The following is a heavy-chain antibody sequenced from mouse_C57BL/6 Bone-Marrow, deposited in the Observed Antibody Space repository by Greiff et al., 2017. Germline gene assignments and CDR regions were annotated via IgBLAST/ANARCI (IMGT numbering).Heavy chain of an antibody. Sequence: QVQLKQSGAELARPGASVKLSCKASGYTFTSYGISWVKQRTGQGLEWIGEIYPRSGNTYYNEKFKGKATLTADKSSSTAYMELRSLTSEDAAVYFCANTTVVAQHWGQGTSVTVSS. D-gene: IGHD1-1*01. CDR3: ANTTVVAQH. V-gene: IGHV1-81*01. J-gene: IGHJ4*01. CDR2: IYPRSGNT. CDR1: GYTFTSYG.